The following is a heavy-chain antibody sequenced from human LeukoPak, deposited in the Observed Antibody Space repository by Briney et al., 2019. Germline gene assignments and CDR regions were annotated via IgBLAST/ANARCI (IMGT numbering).Heavy chain of an antibody. V-gene: IGHV4-34*01. CDR3: ARGRTYYYDSSGYYYARLSWFDP. CDR2: IDHSGST. J-gene: IGHJ5*02. Sequence: SETLSLTCAVYGGSFSGYYWSWIRQPPGKGLEWIGEIDHSGSTNYNPSLKSRVTISVDTSKNQFSLKLSSVTAADTAVYYCARGRTYYYDSSGYYYARLSWFDPWGQGTLVTVSS. D-gene: IGHD3-22*01. CDR1: GGSFSGYY.